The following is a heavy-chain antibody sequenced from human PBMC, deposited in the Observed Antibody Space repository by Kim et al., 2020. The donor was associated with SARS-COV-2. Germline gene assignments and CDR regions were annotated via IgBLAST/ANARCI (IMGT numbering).Heavy chain of an antibody. CDR2: FDPEDGET. CDR1: GYTLTELS. Sequence: ASVKVSCKVSGYTLTELSMHWVRQAPGKGLEWMGGFDPEDGETIYAQKFQGRVTMTEDTSTDTAYMELSSLRSEDTAVYYCACGYSSSWYADYWGQGTLVTVSS. J-gene: IGHJ4*02. CDR3: ACGYSSSWYADY. V-gene: IGHV1-24*01. D-gene: IGHD6-13*01.